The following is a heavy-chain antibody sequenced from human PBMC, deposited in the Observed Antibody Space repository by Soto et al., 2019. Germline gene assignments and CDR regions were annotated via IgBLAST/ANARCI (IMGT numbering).Heavy chain of an antibody. J-gene: IGHJ4*02. CDR3: TTDWLLWFGEFSGF. CDR1: GFTFSNAW. D-gene: IGHD3-10*01. CDR2: IKSKTDGGTT. V-gene: IGHV3-15*01. Sequence: EVQLVESGGGLVKPGGSLRLSCAASGFTFSNAWMSWVRQAPGKGLEWVGRIKSKTDGGTTDYAAPVKGRFTISRDDSKNTLYLQINSLKTEDTAVYYCTTDWLLWFGEFSGFWGQGTLVTVSS.